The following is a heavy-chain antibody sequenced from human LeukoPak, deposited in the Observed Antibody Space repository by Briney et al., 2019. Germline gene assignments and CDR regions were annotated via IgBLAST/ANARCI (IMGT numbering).Heavy chain of an antibody. CDR2: IYYSGST. D-gene: IGHD6-13*01. V-gene: IGHV4-59*01. Sequence: ASETLSLTCTVSGGSISSYYWSWIRQPPGKGLEWVGYIYYSGSTNYNPSLKSRVTISVDTSKNQFSLKLSSVTAADTAVYYCARDRAAAGTRKRYFDYWGQGTLVTVSS. CDR1: GGSISSYY. J-gene: IGHJ4*02. CDR3: ARDRAAAGTRKRYFDY.